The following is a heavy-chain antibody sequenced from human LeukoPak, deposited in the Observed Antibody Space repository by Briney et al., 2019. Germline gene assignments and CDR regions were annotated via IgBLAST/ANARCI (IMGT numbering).Heavy chain of an antibody. CDR1: GGSISSGGYS. CDR2: IYYSGST. J-gene: IGHJ4*02. V-gene: IGHV4-31*03. CDR3: ASYGDYRFFDY. D-gene: IGHD4-17*01. Sequence: SETLSLTCTVSGGSISSGGYSWSWIRQHPGMGLEWIGYIYYSGSTYYNPSLKSRVTISVDTSKNQFSLKLSSVTAADTAVYYCASYGDYRFFDYWGQGTLVTVSS.